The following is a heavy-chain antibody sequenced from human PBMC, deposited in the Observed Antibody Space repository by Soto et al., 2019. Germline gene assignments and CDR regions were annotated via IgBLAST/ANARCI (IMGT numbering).Heavy chain of an antibody. CDR2: IYQSGNT. V-gene: IGHV4-30-2*01. CDR3: ARGIKGLQIDF. Sequence: QLQLQESGSGLVKPSQTLSLTCAVSGDSISRGAFSWSWIRQPPGKGLEWIGYIYQSGNTYYHPSLKSRVTMSLERSKNQFSLKLSSVTAADTAVYYCARGIKGLQIDFWGQGTLVTVSS. D-gene: IGHD4-4*01. CDR1: GDSISRGAFS. J-gene: IGHJ4*02.